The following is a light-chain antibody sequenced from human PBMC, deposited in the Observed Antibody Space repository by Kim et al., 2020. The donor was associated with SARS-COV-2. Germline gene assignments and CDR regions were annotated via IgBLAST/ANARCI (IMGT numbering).Light chain of an antibody. J-gene: IGKJ4*01. Sequence: SPGERATLSCRASQSVSNIYLAWYQQKPGQAPRLLIYCASNRATGIPYRFSGSGSGTDFTLTISRLEPEDLAVYYCQQYGSSPLTFGGGTKVDIK. V-gene: IGKV3-20*01. CDR2: CAS. CDR3: QQYGSSPLT. CDR1: QSVSNIY.